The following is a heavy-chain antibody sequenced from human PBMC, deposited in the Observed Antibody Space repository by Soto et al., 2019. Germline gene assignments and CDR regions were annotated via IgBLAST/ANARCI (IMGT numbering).Heavy chain of an antibody. Sequence: EVQLLESGGGLVQPGESLGLSCTASGFTFNFYAMNWVRQAPGKGLEWVATISGSGTITHYAESVQGRFTISSDTSKNKMYLHMNSLRVEDTALYFCARRMVYGGNSFDFWGQGTLVTVSS. CDR3: ARRMVYGGNSFDF. CDR2: ISGSGTIT. CDR1: GFTFNFYA. J-gene: IGHJ4*02. D-gene: IGHD4-17*01. V-gene: IGHV3-23*01.